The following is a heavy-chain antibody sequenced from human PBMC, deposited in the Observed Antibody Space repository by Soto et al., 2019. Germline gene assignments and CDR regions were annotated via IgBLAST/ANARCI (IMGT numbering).Heavy chain of an antibody. V-gene: IGHV5-51*01. CDR1: GYIFTSYW. D-gene: IGHD2-2*02. J-gene: IGHJ4*02. CDR3: ARQGYCSTTACYTVDY. CDR2: IYPGDSHT. Sequence: PGECLKSSGNGSGYIFTSYWIGWVRQMPGKGLEWMGIIYPGDSHTKYSPSFQGQVTISADKSISTAYLQWSGLKASDTAIYYCARQGYCSTTACYTVDYWGQGTLVTVSS.